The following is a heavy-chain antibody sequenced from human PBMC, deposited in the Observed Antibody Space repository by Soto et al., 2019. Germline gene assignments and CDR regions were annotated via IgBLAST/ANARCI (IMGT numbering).Heavy chain of an antibody. Sequence: ASVKVSCKASGGTFSSYAISWVRLAPGQGLEWMGGIIPIFGTANYAQKFQGRVTITADESTSTAYMELSSLRSEDTAVYYCARAQYVGRWWFDPWGQGTLVTVSS. CDR2: IIPIFGTA. D-gene: IGHD2-15*01. CDR3: ARAQYVGRWWFDP. CDR1: GGTFSSYA. J-gene: IGHJ5*02. V-gene: IGHV1-69*13.